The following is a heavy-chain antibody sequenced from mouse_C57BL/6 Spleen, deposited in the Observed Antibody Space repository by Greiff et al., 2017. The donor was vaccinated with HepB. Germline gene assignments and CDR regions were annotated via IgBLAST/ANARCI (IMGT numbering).Heavy chain of an antibody. CDR2: IDPETGGT. D-gene: IGHD1-1*01. Sequence: VQLQQSGAELVRPGASVTLSCKASGYTFTDYEMHWVKQTPVHGLEWIGAIDPETGGTAYNQKFKGKAILTADKSSSTAYMELRSLTSEDSAVYYCTRWRIITTVVAPYFDYWGQGTTLTVSS. CDR3: TRWRIITTVVAPYFDY. J-gene: IGHJ2*01. CDR1: GYTFTDYE. V-gene: IGHV1-15*01.